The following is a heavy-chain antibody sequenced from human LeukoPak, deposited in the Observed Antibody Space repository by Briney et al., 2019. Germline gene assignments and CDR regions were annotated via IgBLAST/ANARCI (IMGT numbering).Heavy chain of an antibody. D-gene: IGHD3-22*01. CDR2: IYSGGST. Sequence: PGGSLRLSCAASGFTVSSNYMSWVRQAPGKGPEWVSVIYSGGSTYYADSVKGRFTISRDNSKNTLYLQMNSLRAEDTAVYYCASIPYYYDSSGYHLDYWGQGTLVTVSS. V-gene: IGHV3-66*01. J-gene: IGHJ4*02. CDR3: ASIPYYYDSSGYHLDY. CDR1: GFTVSSNY.